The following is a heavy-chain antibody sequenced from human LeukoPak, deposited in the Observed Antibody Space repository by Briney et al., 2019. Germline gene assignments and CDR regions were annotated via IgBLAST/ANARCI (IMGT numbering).Heavy chain of an antibody. CDR2: VTSYNGNT. V-gene: IGHV1-18*01. CDR1: GYTFNNYG. D-gene: IGHD3-9*01. J-gene: IGHJ6*03. CDR3: ARDRPSILTGFSYYYMDV. Sequence: ASVKVSCKASGYTFNNYGISWVRQAPGQGLEWMGWVTSYNGNTNYAQKLQGRVTMTTDTSTSTAYMELRSLRSDDTAVYYCARDRPSILTGFSYYYMDVWGKGTTVTVSS.